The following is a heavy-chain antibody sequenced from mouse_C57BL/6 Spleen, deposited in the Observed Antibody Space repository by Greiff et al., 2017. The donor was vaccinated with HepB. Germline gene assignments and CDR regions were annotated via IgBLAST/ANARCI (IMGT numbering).Heavy chain of an antibody. CDR1: GFNIKDDY. V-gene: IGHV14-4*01. D-gene: IGHD2-2*01. Sequence: EVQLQQSGAELVRPGASVKLSCTASGFNIKDDYMHWVKQRPEQGLEWIGWIDPEDGDTKYASKFQGKATITADTSSNTAYLQLSSLTSEDTAVYYCTTWATMLTTFDYWGQGTTLTVSS. CDR3: TTWATMLTTFDY. J-gene: IGHJ2*01. CDR2: IDPEDGDT.